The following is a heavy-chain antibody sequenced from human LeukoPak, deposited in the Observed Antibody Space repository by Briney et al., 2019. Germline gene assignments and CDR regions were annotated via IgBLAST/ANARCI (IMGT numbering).Heavy chain of an antibody. CDR1: GYTFTGYY. J-gene: IGHJ3*02. D-gene: IGHD3-10*01. V-gene: IGHV1-2*06. CDR3: ARSRMVRGVNDAFDI. Sequence: WASVKVSCKASGYTFTGYYMHWVRQAPGQGLEWMGRINPNSGGTNYAQKFQGRVTMTRDTSISTAYMELSRLRSDDTAVYYCARSRMVRGVNDAFDIWGQGTMVTVSS. CDR2: INPNSGGT.